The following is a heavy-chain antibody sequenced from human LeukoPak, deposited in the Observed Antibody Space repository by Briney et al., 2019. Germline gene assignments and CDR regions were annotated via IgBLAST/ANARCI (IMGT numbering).Heavy chain of an antibody. CDR2: TYYSRST. J-gene: IGHJ3*02. Sequence: SETLCLTCTVSGGSLSRYYWSGIRQPPGKGVECIEYTYYSRSTNYTPSLKSRVSISVDTSKNEFSLKLSSGTAADTAVYYCARDRGSDAFDIWGQGTIVTLSS. V-gene: IGHV4-59*01. CDR1: GGSLSRYY. D-gene: IGHD5-12*01. CDR3: ARDRGSDAFDI.